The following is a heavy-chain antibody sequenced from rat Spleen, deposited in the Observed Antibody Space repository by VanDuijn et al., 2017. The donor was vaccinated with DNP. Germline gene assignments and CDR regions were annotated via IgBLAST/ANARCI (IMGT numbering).Heavy chain of an antibody. V-gene: IGHV5S23*01. CDR1: GLTFSYYY. CDR3: TRGPIYYYSSYLSDY. Sequence: EVQLVESGGGLVQPGRSLKLSCAASGLTFSYYYMVWVRQAPTKGLEWVASITNGGGTTYYRDSVKGRFTISRDNGKSTLYLQMDSLRSEDTATYYCTRGPIYYYSSYLSDYWGQGVMVTVSS. CDR2: ITNGGGTT. D-gene: IGHD1-2*01. J-gene: IGHJ2*01.